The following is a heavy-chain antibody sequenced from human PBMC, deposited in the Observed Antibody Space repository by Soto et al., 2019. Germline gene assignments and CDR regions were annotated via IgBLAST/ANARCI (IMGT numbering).Heavy chain of an antibody. V-gene: IGHV1-46*01. Sequence: ASVKVSCKASGYTFTSYYMHWVRQAPGQGLEWMGIINPSGGSTSYAQKFQGRFTISRDNSKNTLYLQMNSLRAEDTAVYYCARGLWFGELVRYWGQGTLVTVSS. J-gene: IGHJ4*02. D-gene: IGHD3-10*01. CDR2: INPSGGST. CDR1: GYTFTSYY. CDR3: ARGLWFGELVRY.